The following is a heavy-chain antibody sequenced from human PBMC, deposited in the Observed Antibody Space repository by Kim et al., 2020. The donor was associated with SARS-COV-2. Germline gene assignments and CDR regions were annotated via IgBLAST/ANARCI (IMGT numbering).Heavy chain of an antibody. V-gene: IGHV1-3*01. J-gene: IGHJ4*02. CDR2: INAGNGNT. CDR3: AREGGGHSSGWEGCPFFDY. D-gene: IGHD6-19*01. CDR1: GYTFTSYA. Sequence: ASVKVSCKASGYTFTSYAMHWVRQAPGQRLEWMGWINAGNGNTKYSQKFQGRVTITRDTSAGTAYMELSSLRSEDTAVYYCAREGGGHSSGWEGCPFFDYWGQGTLVTVSS.